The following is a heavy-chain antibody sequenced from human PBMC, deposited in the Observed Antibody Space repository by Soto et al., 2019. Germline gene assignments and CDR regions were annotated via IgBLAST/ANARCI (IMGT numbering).Heavy chain of an antibody. CDR2: ISGSSGSK. D-gene: IGHD4-17*01. Sequence: GSLRLSCAASGFIFNDYYMSWIRQAPGKGLEWLSNISGSSGSKKYADAGKGRFTISRDNAKKSLYLEMHSLRAEDTAMYYCARYAAEVTTFFDQWGQGTLVTVSS. CDR1: GFIFNDYY. J-gene: IGHJ4*02. CDR3: ARYAAEVTTFFDQ. V-gene: IGHV3-11*06.